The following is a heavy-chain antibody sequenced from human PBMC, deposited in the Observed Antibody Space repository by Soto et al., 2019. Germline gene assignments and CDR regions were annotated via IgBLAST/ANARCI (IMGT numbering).Heavy chain of an antibody. J-gene: IGHJ5*02. CDR1: GGTFSSYA. V-gene: IGHV1-18*01. CDR3: ARGVGSGSYYNQYTWFDP. D-gene: IGHD3-10*01. Sequence: ASVKVSCKASGGTFSSYAISWVQQAPGQGLEWMGGIIPIFGNTKYAQKVQGRVTMTTDTSTSTAYMELRSLRSDDTAVYYCARGVGSGSYYNQYTWFDPWGQGTLVTVSS. CDR2: IIPIFGNT.